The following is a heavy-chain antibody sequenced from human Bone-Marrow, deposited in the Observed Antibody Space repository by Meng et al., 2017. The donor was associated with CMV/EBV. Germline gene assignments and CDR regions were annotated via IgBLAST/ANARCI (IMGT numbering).Heavy chain of an antibody. CDR2: IYSGGSST. D-gene: IGHD1-26*01. CDR1: GFTFSSYA. Sequence: GESLKISCAASGFTFSSYAMSWVRQAPGKGLEWVSVIYSGGSSTYYADSVKGRFTISRDNSKNTLYLQMNSLRAEDTAVYYCAKRVSSVGAISDWGQGTLDTVSS. CDR3: AKRVSSVGAISD. J-gene: IGHJ4*02. V-gene: IGHV3-23*03.